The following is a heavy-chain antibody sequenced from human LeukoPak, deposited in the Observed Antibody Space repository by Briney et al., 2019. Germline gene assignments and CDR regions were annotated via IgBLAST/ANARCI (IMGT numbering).Heavy chain of an antibody. CDR1: GFTFSSHG. Sequence: GRSLRLSCAASGFTFSSHGMHWVRQAPGKGLVWVSRIKGDGSHTVYADSVKGRFTISRDNAKNTLFLQMRSLRVEDTAVYYCVRDWDHFDFDSWGQGTLVTVSS. CDR3: VRDWDHFDFDS. CDR2: IKGDGSHT. J-gene: IGHJ5*01. V-gene: IGHV3-74*01. D-gene: IGHD1-26*01.